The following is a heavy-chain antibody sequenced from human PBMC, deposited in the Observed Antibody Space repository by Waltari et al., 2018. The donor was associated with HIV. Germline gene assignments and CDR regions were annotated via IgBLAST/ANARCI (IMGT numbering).Heavy chain of an antibody. J-gene: IGHJ4*02. Sequence: QVPLVQSAAEVKKPGAAVTVSCTASGSTFTSYYMHRVRQAPGQGLEWMGWINPNSGGTNYAQKFQGRVTMTRDTSISTAYMELSRLRSDDTAVYYCARDRASSGWYPIDYWGQGTLVTVSS. D-gene: IGHD6-19*01. CDR1: GSTFTSYY. CDR3: ARDRASSGWYPIDY. V-gene: IGHV1-2*02. CDR2: INPNSGGT.